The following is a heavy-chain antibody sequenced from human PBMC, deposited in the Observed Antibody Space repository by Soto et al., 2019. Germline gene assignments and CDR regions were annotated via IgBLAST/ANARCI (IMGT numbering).Heavy chain of an antibody. CDR1: GGSISSSSYY. Sequence: QLQLQESGPGLVKPSETLSLTCTVSGGSISSSSYYWGWIRQPPGKGLEWIGSIYYSGSTYYNPSLKSRVTISVDTSKNQFSLKLSSVTAADTAVYYCARQGSRITIFGVVLDYWGQGTLVTVSS. CDR3: ARQGSRITIFGVVLDY. J-gene: IGHJ4*02. D-gene: IGHD3-3*01. V-gene: IGHV4-39*01. CDR2: IYYSGST.